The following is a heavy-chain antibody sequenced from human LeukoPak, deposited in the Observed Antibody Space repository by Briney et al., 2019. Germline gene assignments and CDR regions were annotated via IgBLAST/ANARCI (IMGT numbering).Heavy chain of an antibody. V-gene: IGHV1-18*01. CDR2: TSTYNDNT. Sequence: GASVKVSFKASGYTFTSYGISWVRQAPGQGLEWVGWTSTYNDNTNYAQKLQGRLTMTTDTSTSTAYMDLRSLRSDDTAVYYCARAAEWFGELSTKPFDYWGQGTLVTVSS. CDR1: GYTFTSYG. J-gene: IGHJ4*02. D-gene: IGHD3-10*01. CDR3: ARAAEWFGELSTKPFDY.